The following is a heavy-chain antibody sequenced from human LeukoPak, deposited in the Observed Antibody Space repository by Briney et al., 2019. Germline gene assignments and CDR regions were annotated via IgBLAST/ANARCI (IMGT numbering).Heavy chain of an antibody. D-gene: IGHD2-15*01. J-gene: IGHJ5*02. CDR3: ARDLLPGGSTTWFDP. CDR1: GFTVSSNY. CDR2: IYSGGST. Sequence: GGSLRLSCAASGFTVSSNYMGWVRQAPGKGLEWVSVIYSGGSTYYADSVKGRFTISRDNAKKSLYLQMNSLRAEDTAVYFCARDLLPGGSTTWFDPWGQGTLVTVSS. V-gene: IGHV3-53*01.